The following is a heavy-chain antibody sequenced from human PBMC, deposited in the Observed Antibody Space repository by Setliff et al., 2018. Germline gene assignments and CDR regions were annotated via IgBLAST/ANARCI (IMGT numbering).Heavy chain of an antibody. CDR3: RVLVDMLEVDS. CDR1: GASICSVVYS. CDR2: IYSTGST. V-gene: IGHV4-61*02. J-gene: IGHJ4*02. Sequence: PSETLSLTCTVHGASICSVVYSWSWIRQPAGRGLEWIRRIYSTGSTNYKPSLQSRVTMSVDTSKNQFSLKLTSVTAADTVVYYCRVLVDMLEVDSWAQGTLVTVSS. D-gene: IGHD2-8*01.